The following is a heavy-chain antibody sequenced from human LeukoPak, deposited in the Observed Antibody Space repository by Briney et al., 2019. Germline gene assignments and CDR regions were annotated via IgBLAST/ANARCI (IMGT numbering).Heavy chain of an antibody. J-gene: IGHJ4*02. CDR3: ARGGSSGSLDY. CDR1: GYTFTGYY. D-gene: IGHD1-26*01. V-gene: IGHV1-69*04. Sequence: GASVKVSCKASGYTFTGYYMHWVRQAPGQGLEWMGRIIPILGIANYAQKFQGRVTITADKSTTTAYIELSSLRSEDTAVYYCARGGSSGSLDYWGQGTLVTVSS. CDR2: IIPILGIA.